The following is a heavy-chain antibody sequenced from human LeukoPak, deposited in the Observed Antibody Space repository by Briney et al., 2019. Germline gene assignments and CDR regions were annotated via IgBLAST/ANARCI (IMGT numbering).Heavy chain of an antibody. Sequence: PGGSLRLSCAVSGITLSNYGMSWVRQAPGKGLEWVAGISGSGGSTNYADSVKGRFTISRDNSKNTLYLQMNSLRAEDTAVYFCAKRGVVIRVILVGFHKEAYYFDSWGQGALVTVSS. CDR1: GITLSNYG. CDR3: AKRGVVIRVILVGFHKEAYYFDS. CDR2: ISGSGGST. J-gene: IGHJ4*02. V-gene: IGHV3-23*01. D-gene: IGHD3-10*01.